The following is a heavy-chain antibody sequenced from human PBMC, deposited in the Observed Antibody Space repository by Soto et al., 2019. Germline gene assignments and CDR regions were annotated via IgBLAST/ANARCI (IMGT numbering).Heavy chain of an antibody. CDR2: ISAYNGNT. Sequence: ASVKVSFKASGYTFTSYGISWVRQAPGQGLEWMGWISAYNGNTNYAQKLQGRVTMTTDTSTSTAYMELRSLRSDDTAVYYCARDLEFGITIFGVVITKFDYWGQGTLVTVSS. V-gene: IGHV1-18*01. CDR1: GYTFTSYG. J-gene: IGHJ4*02. D-gene: IGHD3-3*01. CDR3: ARDLEFGITIFGVVITKFDY.